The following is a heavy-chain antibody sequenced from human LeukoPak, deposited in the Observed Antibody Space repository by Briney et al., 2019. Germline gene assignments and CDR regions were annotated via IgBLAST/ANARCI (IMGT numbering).Heavy chain of an antibody. CDR3: ASLRLIDY. D-gene: IGHD3-16*01. CDR2: INPNSGDT. Sequence: ASVKVPCKASGYTFTTYGISWVRQAPGQGLEWMGWINPNSGDTNYAQKFQGRVTMTRDTSITTAYMELTRLTSDDTAVYYCASLRLIDYWGQGTLVTVSS. V-gene: IGHV1-2*02. CDR1: GYTFTTYG. J-gene: IGHJ4*02.